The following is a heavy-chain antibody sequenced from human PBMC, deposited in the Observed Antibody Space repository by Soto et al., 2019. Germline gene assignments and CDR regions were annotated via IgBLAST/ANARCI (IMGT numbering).Heavy chain of an antibody. J-gene: IGHJ4*02. V-gene: IGHV2-5*02. CDR1: GFSLSSSGVG. CDR2: IYWDDDK. Sequence: QITLKESGPTLVKPTQTLTLTCSFSGFSLSSSGVGVGWIRQPPGKALEWLALIYWDDDKRYSPSLKSRLTXTXXTSNNQLVLTMTNMDPVDTATYYCAHRRDRPEFDYWGQGTLVTVSS. CDR3: AHRRDRPEFDY.